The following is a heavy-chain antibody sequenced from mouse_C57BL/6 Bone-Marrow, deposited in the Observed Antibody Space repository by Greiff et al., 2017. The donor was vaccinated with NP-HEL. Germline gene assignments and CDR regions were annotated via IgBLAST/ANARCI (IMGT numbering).Heavy chain of an antibody. CDR3: TRGGYGNYDCDY. CDR1: GYTFTDYE. J-gene: IGHJ2*01. Sequence: QVQLQQSGAELVRPGASVTLSCKASGYTFTDYEMHWVKQTPVHGLEWIGAIDPETGGTAYNQKFKGKAILTADKSSSTAYMELRSLTSEDSAVYYCTRGGYGNYDCDYWGQGTTLTVSS. D-gene: IGHD2-10*02. CDR2: IDPETGGT. V-gene: IGHV1-15*01.